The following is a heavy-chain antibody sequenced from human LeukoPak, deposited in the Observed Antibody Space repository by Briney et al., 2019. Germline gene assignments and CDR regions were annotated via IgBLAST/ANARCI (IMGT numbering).Heavy chain of an antibody. CDR2: ISYDGRNK. D-gene: IGHD3-22*01. Sequence: GGSLRLSCAAYGFTFNSYPMHWVRPAPGKGLEGGADISYDGRNKYYADSVKGRFTISRDNSKNTLHLQMNSLRAEDTAVYYWAKDPSYYYESSGYWFDYWGQGTLVTVSS. CDR3: AKDPSYYYESSGYWFDY. V-gene: IGHV3-30*04. J-gene: IGHJ4*02. CDR1: GFTFNSYP.